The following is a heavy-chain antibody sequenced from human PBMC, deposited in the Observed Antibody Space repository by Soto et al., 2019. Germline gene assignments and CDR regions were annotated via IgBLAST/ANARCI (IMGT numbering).Heavy chain of an antibody. J-gene: IGHJ4*02. CDR2: IYHSGST. D-gene: IGHD6-13*01. V-gene: IGHV4-4*02. CDR1: GGSISSSNW. CDR3: ARVGSSIAAAGHIDY. Sequence: SETLSLTCAVSGGSISSSNWWSWVRQPPGKGLEWIGEIYHSGSTNYNPSLKSRVTISVDKSKNQFSLKLSSVTAADTAVYYCARVGSSIAAAGHIDYWGQGTLVTVSS.